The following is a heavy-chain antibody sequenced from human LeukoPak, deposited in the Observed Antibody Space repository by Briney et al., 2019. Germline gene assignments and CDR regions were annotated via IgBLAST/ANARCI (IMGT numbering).Heavy chain of an antibody. V-gene: IGHV3-7*01. Sequence: PGGSLRLSCAASGFTVSSNYMSWVRQAPGKGLEWVANIKQDGSEKYYVDSVKGRFTISRDNAKNSLYLQMNSLRAEDTAVYYCATASSSWYPGGYYYYMDVWGKGTTVTVSS. CDR3: ATASSSWYPGGYYYYMDV. J-gene: IGHJ6*03. CDR1: GFTVSSNY. D-gene: IGHD6-13*01. CDR2: IKQDGSEK.